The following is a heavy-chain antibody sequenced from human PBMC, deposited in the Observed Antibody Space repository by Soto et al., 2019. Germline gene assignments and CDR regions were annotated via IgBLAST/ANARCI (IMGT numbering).Heavy chain of an antibody. CDR3: ARGWGYDSNDYYYAY. D-gene: IGHD3-22*01. V-gene: IGHV1-69*01. J-gene: IGHJ4*02. CDR1: GGTFSRHA. Sequence: QVQLVQSGAEVRKPGSSVKVSCKASGGTFSRHAISWVRQAPGQGLEWMGGIIPIFGTANHAQKFQGRVKIIADESTSTAYMELGSLRSEDTAMYYCARGWGYDSNDYYYAYWGQGTLVIVSS. CDR2: IIPIFGTA.